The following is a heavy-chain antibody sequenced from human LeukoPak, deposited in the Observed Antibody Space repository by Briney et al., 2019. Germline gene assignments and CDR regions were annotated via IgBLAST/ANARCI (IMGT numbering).Heavy chain of an antibody. Sequence: SETLSLTCAVYGESFSGYFWNWIRQPPGKGLEWIGEINHSGSTSNHNPSLKSRVTMSVDTSKNQFSLKLSSVTAADTAVNYCARKSGYARDYWGQGSLVTVSS. CDR2: INHSGSTS. D-gene: IGHD5-12*01. CDR1: GESFSGYF. CDR3: ARKSGYARDY. V-gene: IGHV4-34*01. J-gene: IGHJ4*02.